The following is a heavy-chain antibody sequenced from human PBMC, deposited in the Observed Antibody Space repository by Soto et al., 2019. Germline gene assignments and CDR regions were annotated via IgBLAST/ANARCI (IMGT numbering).Heavy chain of an antibody. J-gene: IGHJ4*01. Sequence: PSETLSLTCTVSGGSISSGDYYWSWIRQPPGKGLEWIGYIYYSGSTYYNPSLKSRVTISVDTSKNQFSLKLSSVTAADTAVYYCSIRGPTAGQTSFAFSGNGTPVPGSS. CDR3: SIRGPTAGQTSFAF. CDR1: GGSISSGDYY. V-gene: IGHV4-30-4*01. CDR2: IYYSGST. D-gene: IGHD1-1*01.